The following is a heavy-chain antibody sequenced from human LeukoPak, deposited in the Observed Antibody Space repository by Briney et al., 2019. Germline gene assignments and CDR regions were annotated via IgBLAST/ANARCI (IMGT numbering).Heavy chain of an antibody. V-gene: IGHV3-30*18. D-gene: IGHD6-13*01. CDR2: ISYDGSNK. J-gene: IGHJ4*02. CDR1: GFTLSSYG. Sequence: GGSLRLSCAASGFTLSSYGMHWVRQAPGRGLERVAVISYDGSNKYYADSVKGRFTISRDNSKNTLYLQMNSLRAEDTAVYYCAKRMGPSIAAADLDYWGQGTLVTVSS. CDR3: AKRMGPSIAAADLDY.